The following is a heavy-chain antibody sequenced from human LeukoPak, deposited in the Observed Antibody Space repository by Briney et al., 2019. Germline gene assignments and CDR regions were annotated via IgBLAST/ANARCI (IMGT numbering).Heavy chain of an antibody. CDR3: ARGTYYDFWSGYSSLGAFDI. D-gene: IGHD3-3*01. Sequence: SETLSLTRAVYGGSFSGYYWSWIRQPPGKGLEWIGEINHSGSTNYNPSLKSRVTISVDTSKNQFSLKLSSVTAADTAVYYCARGTYYDFWSGYSSLGAFDIWGQGTMVTVSS. J-gene: IGHJ3*02. CDR2: INHSGST. V-gene: IGHV4-34*01. CDR1: GGSFSGYY.